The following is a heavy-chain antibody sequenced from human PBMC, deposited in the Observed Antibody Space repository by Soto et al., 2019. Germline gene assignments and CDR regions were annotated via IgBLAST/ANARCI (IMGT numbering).Heavy chain of an antibody. CDR1: RYTFTSSG. CDR3: ARGVVVPAATGKTWFDP. V-gene: IGHV1-18*01. D-gene: IGHD2-2*01. J-gene: IGHJ5*02. Sequence: ASVHVSCMASRYTFTSSGISWVRQAPGQGLEWMGWISVYNGNTNYAQNFQGRVSMTTDTSTSTVYMELRNLISDDTAVYYCARGVVVPAATGKTWFDPWGQGTLVTVSS. CDR2: ISVYNGNT.